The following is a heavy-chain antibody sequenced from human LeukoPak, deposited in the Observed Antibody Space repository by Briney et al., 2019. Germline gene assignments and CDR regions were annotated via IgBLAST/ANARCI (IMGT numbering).Heavy chain of an antibody. CDR2: YSGSGDHT. CDR1: GFPFTISA. V-gene: IGHV3-23*01. Sequence: GGPLRLSCAASGFPFTISAVTCVPEARGKAGEWVSNYSGSGDHTYHTDSVKGRFPISRDNSEHTLYLQMNSLRAQDAAVYYCAKSLAVPGSPDYWGLGTLVTVSS. J-gene: IGHJ4*02. CDR3: AKSLAVPGSPDY. D-gene: IGHD6-19*01.